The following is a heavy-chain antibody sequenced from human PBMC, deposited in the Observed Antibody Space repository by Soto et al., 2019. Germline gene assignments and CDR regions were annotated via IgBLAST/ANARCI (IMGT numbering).Heavy chain of an antibody. V-gene: IGHV3-7*02. CDR3: ASGLVEYSSSWYDY. CDR2: IKPDGSST. D-gene: IGHD6-13*01. J-gene: IGHJ4*02. Sequence: PGGSLRLSCASSGFTFHNYWMGLVRQTPDKGLEWVANIKPDGSSTSYADSVKGRFTISRDNAKNTLYLQMNSLRAEDTAVYYCASGLVEYSSSWYDYWGQGTLVTVSS. CDR1: GFTFHNYW.